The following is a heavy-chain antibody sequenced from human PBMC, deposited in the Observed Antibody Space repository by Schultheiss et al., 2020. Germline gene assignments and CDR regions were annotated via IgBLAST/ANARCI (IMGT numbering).Heavy chain of an antibody. D-gene: IGHD6-19*01. Sequence: SQTLSLTCTVSGGSITSGGNYWSWIRQHPGKGLEWIGYMYYSGSTNYNLPLRSRITLSQDTSKNQFSLMLSSLTAADTAVYYCARNSGWYDYWGQGTLVTVSS. J-gene: IGHJ4*02. CDR2: MYYSGST. CDR1: GGSITSGGNY. V-gene: IGHV4-31*02. CDR3: ARNSGWYDY.